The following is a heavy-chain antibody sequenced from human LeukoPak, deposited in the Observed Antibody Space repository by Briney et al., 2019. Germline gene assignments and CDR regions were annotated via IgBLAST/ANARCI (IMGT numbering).Heavy chain of an antibody. CDR2: IWFDGSRK. D-gene: IGHD2-8*02. J-gene: IGHJ6*02. CDR1: GFSFSSFA. Sequence: GGSLRLSRAVSGFSFSSFAMHWVRQAPGKGLEWVAVIWFDGSRKYYADSVKGRFTISRDNSKNTLYLQMNSLRAEDTAVYYCAGATGYYYYGMDVWGQGTTVTVSS. CDR3: AGATGYYYYGMDV. V-gene: IGHV3-33*01.